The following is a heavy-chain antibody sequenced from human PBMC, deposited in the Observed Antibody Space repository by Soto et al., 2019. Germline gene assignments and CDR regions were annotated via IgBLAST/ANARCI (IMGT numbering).Heavy chain of an antibody. CDR3: AKDQLRGVRGVITYYYGMDV. D-gene: IGHD3-10*01. CDR1: GFTFSSYG. Sequence: QVQLVESGGGVVQPGRSLRLSCAASGFTFSSYGMHWVRQARGKGLEWVAVISYDGSNKYYADSVKGRFTISRDNSKNTLYLQKNSLRAEDTAVYYCAKDQLRGVRGVITYYYGMDVWGQGTTVTVSS. J-gene: IGHJ6*02. V-gene: IGHV3-30*18. CDR2: ISYDGSNK.